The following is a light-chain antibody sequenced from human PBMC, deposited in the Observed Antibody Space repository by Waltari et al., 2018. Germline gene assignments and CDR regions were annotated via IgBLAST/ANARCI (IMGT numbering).Light chain of an antibody. CDR2: WAS. CDR1: QSVLYSSNNKSY. Sequence: DIVMTQSPDSLAVSLGERATINCKSSQSVLYSSNNKSYLAWYQHKPGQPPKLLIYWASTRESGVPDRFSGSGSGPDFTLTISSLQAEEVAVYYCQLYYRPPWTFGQGTKVEI. CDR3: QLYYRPPWT. J-gene: IGKJ1*01. V-gene: IGKV4-1*01.